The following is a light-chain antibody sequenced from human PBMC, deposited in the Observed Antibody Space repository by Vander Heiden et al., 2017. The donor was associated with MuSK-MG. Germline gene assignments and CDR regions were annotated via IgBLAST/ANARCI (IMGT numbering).Light chain of an antibody. CDR2: AAS. V-gene: IGKV1-39*01. CDR1: QSISSY. J-gene: IGKJ2*01. CDR3: QQSYSSGYT. Sequence: DIQMTQSPSSLSASVGDRVTITCRASQSISSYLNWYQQKPGKAPKLLIYAASSLQSGVPSRFSGSGSGTDFTLTISSQQPEDFATYYCQQSYSSGYTFGQGTKLEIK.